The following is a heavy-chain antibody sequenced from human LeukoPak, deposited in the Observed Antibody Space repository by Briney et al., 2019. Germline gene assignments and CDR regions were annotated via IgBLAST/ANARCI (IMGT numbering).Heavy chain of an antibody. D-gene: IGHD3-22*01. CDR2: IWYDGSNK. CDR3: ARDPITMMLDYYYGMDV. Sequence: PGGSLRLSCAASGFTFSSYGMHWVRQAPGKGLEWVAVIWYDGSNKYYADSVKGRFTISRDNSKNTLYLQMNSLRAEDTAVYYCARDPITMMLDYYYGMDVWGQGTTVTVSS. CDR1: GFTFSSYG. V-gene: IGHV3-33*01. J-gene: IGHJ6*02.